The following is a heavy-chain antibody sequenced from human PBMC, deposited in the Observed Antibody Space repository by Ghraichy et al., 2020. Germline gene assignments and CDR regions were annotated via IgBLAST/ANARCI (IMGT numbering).Heavy chain of an antibody. Sequence: GESLNISCAASGFTFSSYGMHWVRQAPGKGLEWVAVIWYDGSNKYYADSVKGRFTISRDNSKNTLYLQMNSLRAEDTAVYYCARDPADSGYDFDYWGQGTLVTVSS. CDR1: GFTFSSYG. CDR2: IWYDGSNK. V-gene: IGHV3-33*01. CDR3: ARDPADSGYDFDY. J-gene: IGHJ4*02. D-gene: IGHD3-22*01.